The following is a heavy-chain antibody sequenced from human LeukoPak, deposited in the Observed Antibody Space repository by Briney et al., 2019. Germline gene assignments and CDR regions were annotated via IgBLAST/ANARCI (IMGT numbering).Heavy chain of an antibody. CDR1: GFTFSSYG. V-gene: IGHV3-30*02. D-gene: IGHD3-10*01. J-gene: IGHJ4*02. Sequence: GGSLRLSCAASGFTFSSYGMHWVRQAPGKGLEWVAFIRYDGSNKYYADSVKGRFTISRDNSKNTLYLQMNSLRAEDTAVYYCARDGWFGESKRFDYWGQGTLVTVSS. CDR3: ARDGWFGESKRFDY. CDR2: IRYDGSNK.